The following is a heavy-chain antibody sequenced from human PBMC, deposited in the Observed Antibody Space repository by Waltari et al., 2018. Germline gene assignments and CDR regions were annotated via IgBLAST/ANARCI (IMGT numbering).Heavy chain of an antibody. J-gene: IGHJ4*02. CDR2: MIVNAYST. Sequence: EVQLLESGGNLVQPGGSLRLSCAASGFTLSSYAMSWVRQAPGRGLGWASTMIVNAYSTDYGESVKGRFTISRDNSKNTLFLQMNSLRADDTAVYYCARDGYNWIPFDCWGQGTLVTVSS. CDR3: ARDGYNWIPFDC. CDR1: GFTLSSYA. V-gene: IGHV3-23*01. D-gene: IGHD1-20*01.